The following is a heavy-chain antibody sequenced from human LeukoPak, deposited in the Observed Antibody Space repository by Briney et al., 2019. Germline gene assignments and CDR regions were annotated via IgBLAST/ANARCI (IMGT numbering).Heavy chain of an antibody. V-gene: IGHV3-21*01. D-gene: IGHD6-19*01. Sequence: GGSLRLSCAASGFTFSIYAMNWVRQAPGKGLEWVSSISSSSSYIYYADSVKGRFTISRDNAKNSLYLQMNSLRAEDTAVYYCAREGSGVAGHFDYWGQGTLVTVSS. CDR3: AREGSGVAGHFDY. J-gene: IGHJ4*02. CDR2: ISSSSSYI. CDR1: GFTFSIYA.